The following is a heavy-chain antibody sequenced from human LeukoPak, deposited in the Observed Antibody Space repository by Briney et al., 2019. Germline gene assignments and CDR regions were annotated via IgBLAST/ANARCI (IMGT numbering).Heavy chain of an antibody. J-gene: IGHJ3*02. CDR3: ACLTTAEAFDI. Sequence: SETLSLTCAVYGGSFSGYYWSWIRQPPGKGLEWIGYIYDSGSTNYNPSLKSRVTISVDTSKNQFSLKLSSVTAADTAVYFCACLTTAEAFDIWGQGTMVTVSS. D-gene: IGHD3-22*01. CDR1: GGSFSGYY. CDR2: IYDSGST. V-gene: IGHV4-59*01.